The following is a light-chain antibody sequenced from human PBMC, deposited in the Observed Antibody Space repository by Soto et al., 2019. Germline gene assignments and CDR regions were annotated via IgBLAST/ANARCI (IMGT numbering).Light chain of an antibody. J-gene: IGKJ2*01. CDR1: QGISSY. CDR2: AAS. CDR3: QHLNSYPPT. Sequence: IPLTQSPSSLSASVGDRVTITCRASQGISSYLAWYQQKPGKAPKFLIYAASTLQRGVPSRFSGSGSGTDFTLTISSLQPEDFATYFCQHLNSYPPTFGQGTDLEIK. V-gene: IGKV1-9*01.